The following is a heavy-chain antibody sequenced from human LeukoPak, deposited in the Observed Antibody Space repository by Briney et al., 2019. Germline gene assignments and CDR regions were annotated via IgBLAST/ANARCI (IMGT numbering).Heavy chain of an antibody. Sequence: SETLSLTCAVYGGSFSGYYWSWIRQPPGKGLEWIGEINHSGSTNYNPSLKSRVTISVDTSKNQFSLKLSSVTAADTAVYYCASSRYSSGWYPLYLRWGQGTLVTVSS. CDR2: INHSGST. CDR1: GGSFSGYY. CDR3: ASSRYSSGWYPLYLR. V-gene: IGHV4-34*01. J-gene: IGHJ4*02. D-gene: IGHD6-19*01.